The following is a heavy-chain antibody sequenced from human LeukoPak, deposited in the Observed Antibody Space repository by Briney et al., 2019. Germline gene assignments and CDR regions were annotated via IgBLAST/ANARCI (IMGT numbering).Heavy chain of an antibody. CDR1: EFTFSSYA. J-gene: IGHJ4*02. V-gene: IGHV3-23*01. Sequence: GGSLRLSCAASEFTFSSYAMTWVRQAPGKGLEYVSAIGGSGANTYYADSVKGRFTISRDNSKNTLYLQMNSLRAEDTAVYHCAKAKGLLFFDYWGQGTLVTVSS. D-gene: IGHD2-21*02. CDR2: IGGSGANT. CDR3: AKAKGLLFFDY.